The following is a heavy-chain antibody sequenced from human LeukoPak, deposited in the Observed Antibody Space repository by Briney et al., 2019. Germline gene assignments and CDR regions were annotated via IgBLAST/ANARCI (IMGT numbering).Heavy chain of an antibody. J-gene: IGHJ5*02. CDR3: TSGGEYRTSSGYGHDR. V-gene: IGHV3-66*01. Sequence: PGGSLRLSCAASGFLVSTNYMSWVRQAPGKGPECVSVFYSGGDTYYADSVKGRFTISRDSSKNTVSLQVNSLRAEDTAVYYCTSGGEYRTSSGYGHDRWGQGTLVTVSS. CDR2: FYSGGDT. CDR1: GFLVSTNY. D-gene: IGHD6-6*01.